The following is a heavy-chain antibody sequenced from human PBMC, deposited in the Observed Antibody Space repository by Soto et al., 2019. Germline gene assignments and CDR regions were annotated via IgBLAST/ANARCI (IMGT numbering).Heavy chain of an antibody. CDR2: INPSGGST. J-gene: IGHJ5*02. D-gene: IGHD2-15*01. V-gene: IGHV1-46*01. Sequence: ASVKVSCKAPGYTFTSYYMHWVRQAPGQGLEWMGIINPSGGSTSYAQKFQGRVTMTRDTSTSTVYMGLSSLRSEDTAVYYCARDSLYCSGGSCPEWGMNWFDPWGQGTLVTVSS. CDR1: GYTFTSYY. CDR3: ARDSLYCSGGSCPEWGMNWFDP.